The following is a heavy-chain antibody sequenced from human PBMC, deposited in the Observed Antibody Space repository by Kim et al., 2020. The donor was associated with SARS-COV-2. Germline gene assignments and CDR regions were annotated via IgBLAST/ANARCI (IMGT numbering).Heavy chain of an antibody. J-gene: IGHJ4*02. CDR1: GYTFTSYA. Sequence: ASVKVSCKASGYTFTSYAVTWVRQAPGQGLEWMGWISVYNGNTNYAQKLQGRVTMTTDTSTSTAYMELRSLRSDDTAVYYCARTPPLYSSSWYSDYWGQGTLVTVSS. CDR2: ISVYNGNT. V-gene: IGHV1-18*01. D-gene: IGHD6-13*01. CDR3: ARTPPLYSSSWYSDY.